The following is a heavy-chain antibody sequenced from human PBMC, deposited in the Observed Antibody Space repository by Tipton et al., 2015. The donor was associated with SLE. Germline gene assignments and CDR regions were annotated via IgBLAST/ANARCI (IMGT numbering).Heavy chain of an antibody. CDR2: ISYSGST. J-gene: IGHJ2*01. V-gene: IGHV4-34*01. Sequence: GLVKPSETLSLTCAVYGGSFSGYHWSWIRQPPGKGLEWIGEISYSGSTTYNPSLKSRVTISADTSKNQFSLRLSSVTAADTAVYYCARGLTLTTNPYFDLWGRGTLVTVSS. CDR1: GGSFSGYH. CDR3: ARGLTLTTNPYFDL. D-gene: IGHD1-14*01.